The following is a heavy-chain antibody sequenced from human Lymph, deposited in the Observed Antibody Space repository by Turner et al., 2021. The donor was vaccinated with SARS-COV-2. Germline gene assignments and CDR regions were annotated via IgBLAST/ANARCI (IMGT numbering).Heavy chain of an antibody. D-gene: IGHD2-2*01. CDR1: GGTFSSYA. Sequence: QVQLVQSGAEVKKPGSSVKVSCKASGGTFSSYAITWVRQAPGQGLEWRGGIIPILARANYAQKFQGRVTITADKSTSTAYMELSSLRSEDTAVYYCARDSPYCSSTSCYDPWGQGTLVTVSS. J-gene: IGHJ5*02. CDR3: ARDSPYCSSTSCYDP. CDR2: IIPILARA. V-gene: IGHV1-69*10.